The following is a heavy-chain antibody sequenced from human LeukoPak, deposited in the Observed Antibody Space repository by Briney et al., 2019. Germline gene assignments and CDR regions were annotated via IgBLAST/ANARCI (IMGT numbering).Heavy chain of an antibody. Sequence: SVKVSCKASGGTFSIYAISWVRQAPGQGLEWMGGIIPIFGTANYAQKFQGRVTITADESTSTAYMELSSLRSEDTAVYYCARDRFYYDSSGYYSYWDYWGQGTLVTVSS. CDR2: IIPIFGTA. V-gene: IGHV1-69*13. D-gene: IGHD3-22*01. CDR1: GGTFSIYA. J-gene: IGHJ4*02. CDR3: ARDRFYYDSSGYYSYWDY.